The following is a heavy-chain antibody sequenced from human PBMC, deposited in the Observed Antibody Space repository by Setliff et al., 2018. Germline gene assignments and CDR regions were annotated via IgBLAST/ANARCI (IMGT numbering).Heavy chain of an antibody. Sequence: GGSLRLSCATSGFLYSNNAFHWVRQTPGKGLEWVAVISYDGTITHYVDSVRGRFTISRDISKNTLYLQMNSLRPEDTAVYYCARGGDYCGGECYIPPPDSYWGQGTLVTVSS. V-gene: IGHV3-30*04. CDR3: ARGGDYCGGECYIPPPDSY. CDR1: GFLYSNNA. D-gene: IGHD2-21*01. CDR2: ISYDGTIT. J-gene: IGHJ4*02.